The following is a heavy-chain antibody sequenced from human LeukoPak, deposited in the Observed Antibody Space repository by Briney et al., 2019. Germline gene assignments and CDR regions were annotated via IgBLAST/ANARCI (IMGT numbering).Heavy chain of an antibody. V-gene: IGHV3-66*04. CDR3: ARQPYLFGEFNYYGMDV. CDR1: GFTVSSNY. Sequence: PGGSLRLSCAASGFTVSSNYMSWVRQAPGKGLEWVSVIYSGGSTYYADSVKGRFTISRDNSKNTLYLQMNSLRAEDTAVYYCARQPYLFGEFNYYGMDVWGQGTTVTVSS. D-gene: IGHD3-10*02. J-gene: IGHJ6*02. CDR2: IYSGGST.